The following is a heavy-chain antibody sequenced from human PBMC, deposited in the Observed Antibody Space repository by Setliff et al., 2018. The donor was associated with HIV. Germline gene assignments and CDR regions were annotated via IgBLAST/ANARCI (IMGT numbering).Heavy chain of an antibody. J-gene: IGHJ5*01. CDR2: INHSGST. D-gene: IGHD1-7*01. CDR3: ARVRLELRQYWFDS. V-gene: IGHV4-39*07. Sequence: PSETLSLTCTVSGSSITRTPYYWSWIRQPPGKGLEWIGEINHSGSTNYNPSLKRRVTISVDTSKNQFSLKLNSVTAADTAVYYCARVRLELRQYWFDSWGQGSPVTVSS. CDR1: GSSITRTPYY.